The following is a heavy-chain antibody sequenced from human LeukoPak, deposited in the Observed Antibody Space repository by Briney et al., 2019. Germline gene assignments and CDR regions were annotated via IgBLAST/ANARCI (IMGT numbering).Heavy chain of an antibody. CDR1: GFIFSSYY. J-gene: IGHJ6*02. CDR2: IYSGGST. Sequence: SGGSLRLSCAASGFIFSSYYMTWVRQAPGKGLECGSVIYSGGSTYYADSVKGRVAISRDNSKNTVFLQMNSVRAEDTAVYYCARSYSNHLFGMDVWGQGTTVTVSS. CDR3: ARSYSNHLFGMDV. V-gene: IGHV3-66*01. D-gene: IGHD4-11*01.